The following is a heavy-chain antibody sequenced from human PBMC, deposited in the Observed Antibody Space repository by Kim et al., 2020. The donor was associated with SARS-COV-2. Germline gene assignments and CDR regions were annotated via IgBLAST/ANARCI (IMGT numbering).Heavy chain of an antibody. CDR3: ARDGGSSWYFQH. V-gene: IGHV1-3*01. J-gene: IGHJ1*01. Sequence: TKYSQKFQGRVTSTRDTSASTAYMELSSLRSEDTAVYYCARDGGSSWYFQHWGQGTLVTVSS. CDR2: T. D-gene: IGHD6-13*01.